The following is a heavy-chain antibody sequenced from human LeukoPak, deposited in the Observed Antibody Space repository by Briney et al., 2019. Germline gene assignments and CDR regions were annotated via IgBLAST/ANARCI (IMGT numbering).Heavy chain of an antibody. Sequence: GGSLRLSCAASGFTFSSYAMSWVRQAPGKGLEWVSAISGSGGSTYYADSVKGRFTISRDNSKNTLYLQMNSLRAEDTAVYYCAWGQNYYYYYMDVWGKGTTVTVSS. D-gene: IGHD3-16*01. J-gene: IGHJ6*03. CDR1: GFTFSSYA. CDR2: ISGSGGST. V-gene: IGHV3-23*01. CDR3: AWGQNYYYYYMDV.